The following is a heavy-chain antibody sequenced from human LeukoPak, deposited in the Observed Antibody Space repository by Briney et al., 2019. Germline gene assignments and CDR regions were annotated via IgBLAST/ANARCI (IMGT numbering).Heavy chain of an antibody. CDR3: ARVGAGVFDY. J-gene: IGHJ4*02. CDR2: IYHSGST. D-gene: IGHD1-26*01. Sequence: SETLSLTCAVYGGSFSGYYWSWIRQPPGKGLEWIGSIYHSGSTYYNPSLKSRVTISVDTSKNQFSLKLSSVTAADTAVYYCARVGAGVFDYWGQGTLVTVSS. V-gene: IGHV4-34*01. CDR1: GGSFSGYY.